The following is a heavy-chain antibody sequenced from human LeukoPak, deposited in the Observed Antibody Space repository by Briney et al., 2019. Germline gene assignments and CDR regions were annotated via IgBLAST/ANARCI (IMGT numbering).Heavy chain of an antibody. V-gene: IGHV1-18*01. J-gene: IGHJ6*02. CDR1: GYTFTSYG. CDR3: ARDQQHYDYYYYGMDV. CDR2: ISAYNGNT. Sequence: ASVKVSCKASGYTFTSYGISWVRQAPGQGLEWMGWISAYNGNTNYAQKLQGRVTMTTDTSTSTAYMELRSLRSEDTAVYYCARDQQHYDYYYYGMDVWGQGTTVTVSS. D-gene: IGHD3-22*01.